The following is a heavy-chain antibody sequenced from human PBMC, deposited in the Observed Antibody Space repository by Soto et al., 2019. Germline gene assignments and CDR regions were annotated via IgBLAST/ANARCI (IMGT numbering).Heavy chain of an antibody. CDR3: AITIAAAGMLDY. CDR1: GFTFSSYD. CDR2: IGTAGDT. J-gene: IGHJ4*02. V-gene: IGHV3-13*01. D-gene: IGHD6-13*01. Sequence: EVQLVESGGGLVQPGGSLRLSCAASGFTFSSYDMHWVRQATGKGLEWVSAIGTAGDTYYPGSVKGRFTISRENAKNSLYLQMNRQRAEDTAVYYCAITIAAAGMLDYWGQGTLVTVSS.